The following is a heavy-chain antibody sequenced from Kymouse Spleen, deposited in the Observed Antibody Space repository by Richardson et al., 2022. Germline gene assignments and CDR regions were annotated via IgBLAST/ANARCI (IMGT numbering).Heavy chain of an antibody. CDR1: GGSFSGYY. CDR2: INHSGST. J-gene: IGHJ3*02. D-gene: IGHD5-18,IGHD5-18*01. V-gene: IGHV4-34*01. CDR3: ASRGYSYGIDI. Sequence: QVQLQQWGAGLLKPSETLSLTCAVYGGSFSGYYWSWIRQPPGKGLEWIGEINHSGSTNYNPSLKSRVTISVDTSKNQFSLKLSSVTAADTAVYYCASRGYSYGIDIWGQGTMVTVSS.